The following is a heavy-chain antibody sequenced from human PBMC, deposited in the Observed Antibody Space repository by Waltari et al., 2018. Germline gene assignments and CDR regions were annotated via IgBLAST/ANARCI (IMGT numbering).Heavy chain of an antibody. CDR2: INEDGSLK. V-gene: IGHV3-7*01. D-gene: IGHD2-21*01. J-gene: IGHJ3*01. CDR3: ARDVPYLGRGAYDF. Sequence: EVHLVESGGGLVQPGGSLRLSCAASGFPFRTFWMNWVRQAPGKGLELVAKINEDGSLKDYVDSVKGRFTISRDNARNSLYLEITSLRAEDTAVYYCARDVPYLGRGAYDFWGQGTMVTVSS. CDR1: GFPFRTFW.